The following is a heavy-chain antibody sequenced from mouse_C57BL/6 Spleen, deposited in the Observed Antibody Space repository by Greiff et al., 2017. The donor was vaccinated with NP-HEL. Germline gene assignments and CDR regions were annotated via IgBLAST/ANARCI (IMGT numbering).Heavy chain of an antibody. CDR2: INPNYGTT. D-gene: IGHD2-4*01. Sequence: EVQLQQSGPELVKPGASVQISCKASGYSFTDYNMNWVKQSNGKSLEWIGVINPNYGTTSYNQKFKGKATLTVDQSSSTAYMQLNSLTSEDSAVYYCARSYDYDVRSRDYYAMAYWGQGTSVTVSS. V-gene: IGHV1-39*01. CDR1: GYSFTDYN. CDR3: ARSYDYDVRSRDYYAMAY. J-gene: IGHJ4*01.